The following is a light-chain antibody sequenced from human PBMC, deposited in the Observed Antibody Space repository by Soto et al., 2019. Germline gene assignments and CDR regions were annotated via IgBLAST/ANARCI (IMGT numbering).Light chain of an antibody. V-gene: IGKV3-20*01. CDR1: QSVSSSY. CDR2: GAS. Sequence: EIVLTQSPGTLSLSPGERATLSCRASQSVSSSYLAWYQKKPGQAPRLLIYGASSRATGIPDRFSGSGSGKDFTLTISSMEPEDFAVEYCQQYDSSPLTFGGGTNVEIK. J-gene: IGKJ4*02. CDR3: QQYDSSPLT.